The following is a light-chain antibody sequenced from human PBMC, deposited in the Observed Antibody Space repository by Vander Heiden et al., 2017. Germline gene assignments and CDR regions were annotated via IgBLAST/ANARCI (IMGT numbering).Light chain of an antibody. CDR2: QDN. V-gene: IGLV3-1*01. J-gene: IGLJ2*01. CDR3: QAWDPSTVV. Sequence: SYDLTQPPSVSVSPGQTASITCSGDKLGDKYTSWYQQKPGQSPVLIIFQDNKRPSGIPERFSCSNSGNTATLTVGGTQAMDEAEYFCQAWDPSTVVFGGGTKLTVL. CDR1: KLGDKY.